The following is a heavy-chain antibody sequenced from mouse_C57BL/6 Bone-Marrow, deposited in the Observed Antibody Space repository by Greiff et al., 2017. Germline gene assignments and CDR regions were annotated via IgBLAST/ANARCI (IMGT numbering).Heavy chain of an antibody. J-gene: IGHJ4*01. D-gene: IGHD2-4*01. Sequence: VQLQQPGAELVRPGSSVKLSCKASGYTFTSYWMDWVKQRPGQGLEWIGNIYPSDSETHYNQKFKDKATLTVDKSSSAAYMQLSSLPSADSAVYYGAREGPYDYDAGYAMDYWGQGTSVTVSS. V-gene: IGHV1-61*01. CDR2: IYPSDSET. CDR1: GYTFTSYW. CDR3: AREGPYDYDAGYAMDY.